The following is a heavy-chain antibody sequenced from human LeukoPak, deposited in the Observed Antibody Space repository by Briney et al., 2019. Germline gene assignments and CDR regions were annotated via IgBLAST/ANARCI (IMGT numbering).Heavy chain of an antibody. Sequence: SEALSLTCTVSGGSISSSAYHWGWIRQPPGKGLEWIGSIYYSGSTYYNQSLKSRVTISVDTSKNQFSLKLSSVTAADTAVYYCARLWSTYCSGGNYPNHFDYWGQGTLVTVSS. V-gene: IGHV4-39*01. CDR3: ARLWSTYCSGGNYPNHFDY. D-gene: IGHD2-15*01. CDR2: IYYSGST. CDR1: GGSISSSAYH. J-gene: IGHJ4*02.